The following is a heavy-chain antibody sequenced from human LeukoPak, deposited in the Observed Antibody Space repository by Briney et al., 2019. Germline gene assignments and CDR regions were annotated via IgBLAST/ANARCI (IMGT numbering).Heavy chain of an antibody. Sequence: PGGSLRLSCAASGFTFSNYDMSWVRQAPGKGLEWVSGISGSGGSTYYADSVKGRFTISRDNSKNTLYLQMNSLRAEDTAVYYCATRPLGADYWGQGTLVTVSS. CDR3: ATRPLGADY. V-gene: IGHV3-23*01. CDR2: ISGSGGST. J-gene: IGHJ4*02. D-gene: IGHD3-16*01. CDR1: GFTFSNYD.